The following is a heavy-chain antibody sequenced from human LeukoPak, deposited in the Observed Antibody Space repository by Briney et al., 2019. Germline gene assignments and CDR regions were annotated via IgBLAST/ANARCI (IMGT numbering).Heavy chain of an antibody. Sequence: SETLSLTCTVSAGSINNYYWSWIRQPPGKGLEWIGEIYHSGSTNYNPSLKSRVTISVDKSKNQFSLKLSSVTAADTAVYYCARTSGWYEDYWGQGTLVTVSS. CDR3: ARTSGWYEDY. CDR2: IYHSGST. V-gene: IGHV4-59*12. D-gene: IGHD6-19*01. J-gene: IGHJ4*02. CDR1: AGSINNYY.